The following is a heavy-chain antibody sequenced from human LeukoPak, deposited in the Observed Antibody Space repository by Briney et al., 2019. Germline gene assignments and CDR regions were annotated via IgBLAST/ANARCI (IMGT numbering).Heavy chain of an antibody. CDR2: ISGSGGST. CDR1: GFTFSSYA. V-gene: IGHV3-23*01. CDR3: AKRAYYDFWSGFALDY. Sequence: GGSLRLSCAASGFTFSSYAMSWVRQAPGKGLEWVSAISGSGGSTYYADSVKGRFTISRDNSKNTLYLQMNSLRAEDTAVYYCAKRAYYDFWSGFALDYWGQGTLVTVSS. J-gene: IGHJ4*02. D-gene: IGHD3-3*01.